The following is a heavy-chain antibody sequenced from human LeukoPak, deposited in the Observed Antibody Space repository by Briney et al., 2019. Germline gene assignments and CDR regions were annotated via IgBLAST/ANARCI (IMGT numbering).Heavy chain of an antibody. V-gene: IGHV4-61*02. J-gene: IGHJ3*02. CDR3: ARDRAIVGATSAFDI. CDR2: IYTRGTT. Sequence: SETLSLTCTASGRSISSGSYYCSWLRQPAGRVLAWAGRIYTRGTTNYNPSLKIRFTISVDTSKNHCSLKLSSVTAADTAVYYCARDRAIVGATSAFDIWGQGTMVTDSS. D-gene: IGHD1-26*01. CDR1: GRSISSGSYY.